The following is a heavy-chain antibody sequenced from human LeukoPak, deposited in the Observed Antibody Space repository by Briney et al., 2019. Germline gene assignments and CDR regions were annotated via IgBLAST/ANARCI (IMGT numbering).Heavy chain of an antibody. J-gene: IGHJ6*02. CDR3: ATHNNYKMDV. V-gene: IGHV3-7*03. CDR2: IKLDGSEK. Sequence: PGGSLRLSCVASGFTFGKYWMSWVRQAPGKGLEWVANIKLDGSEKNYVDSVKGRFTISRDNTKNSLYLQMNSLRAEDTAVYYCATHNNYKMDVWGQGTTVTVSS. D-gene: IGHD1-1*01. CDR1: GFTFGKYW.